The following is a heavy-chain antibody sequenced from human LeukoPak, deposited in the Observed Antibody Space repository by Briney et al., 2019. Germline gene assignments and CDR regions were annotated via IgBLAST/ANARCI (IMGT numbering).Heavy chain of an antibody. CDR3: AKPPSGRTRGGFDC. CDR2: VSGNGGNR. D-gene: IGHD6-19*01. V-gene: IGHV3-23*01. CDR1: GFTFSSYA. J-gene: IGHJ4*02. Sequence: GGSLRLSCAASGFTFSSYAMSWVRQAPGKGLEWVSAVSGNGGNRYYTDSVKGRFTICKDDSKNTLYLQMNSPRAEDTAVYDCAKPPSGRTRGGFDCWGQGTLVALSS.